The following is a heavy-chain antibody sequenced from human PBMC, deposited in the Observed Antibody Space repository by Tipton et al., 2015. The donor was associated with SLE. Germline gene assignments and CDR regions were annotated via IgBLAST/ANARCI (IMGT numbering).Heavy chain of an antibody. J-gene: IGHJ3*02. CDR2: IYYSGST. V-gene: IGHV4-59*12. CDR1: GGSISSYY. CDR3: AGHGVRGAFDI. Sequence: LRLSCTVSGGSISSYYWSWIRQPPGKGLEWIGYIYYSGSTNYNPSLKSRVTISVDTSKNQFSLKLSSVTAADTAVYYCAGHGVRGAFDIWGQGTMVTVSS. D-gene: IGHD4-17*01.